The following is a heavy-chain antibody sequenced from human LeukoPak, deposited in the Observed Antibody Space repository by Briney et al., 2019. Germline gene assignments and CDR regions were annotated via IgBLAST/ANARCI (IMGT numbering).Heavy chain of an antibody. D-gene: IGHD3-9*01. CDR3: ARGHYDILTGYGDY. CDR2: ISYDGSNK. Sequence: GGSLRLSCAASGFTFSSYAMHWVRQAPGKGLEWVAVISYDGSNKYYADSVKGRFTISRDNSKYTLYLQMNSLRAEDTAVYYCARGHYDILTGYGDYWGQGTLFTVSS. CDR1: GFTFSSYA. V-gene: IGHV3-30-3*01. J-gene: IGHJ4*02.